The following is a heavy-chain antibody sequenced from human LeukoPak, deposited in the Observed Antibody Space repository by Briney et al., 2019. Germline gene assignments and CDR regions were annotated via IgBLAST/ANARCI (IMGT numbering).Heavy chain of an antibody. CDR3: ARGYGDPLDYYYYMDV. CDR2: IKEDGGEK. CDR1: GFTFSTYW. D-gene: IGHD4-17*01. V-gene: IGHV3-7*01. Sequence: GGSLRLSCAASGFTFSTYWMSWVRQAPGKGLEWVANIKEDGGEKYYVDSVKGRFTISRDNAKNALYLQMNSLRAEDTAVYYCARGYGDPLDYYYYMDVWGKGTTVTVSS. J-gene: IGHJ6*03.